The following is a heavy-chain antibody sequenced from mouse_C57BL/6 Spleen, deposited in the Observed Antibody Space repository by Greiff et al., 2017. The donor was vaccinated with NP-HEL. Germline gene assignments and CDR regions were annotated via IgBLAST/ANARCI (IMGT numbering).Heavy chain of an antibody. CDR2: IDPETGGT. V-gene: IGHV1-15*01. D-gene: IGHD3-2*02. Sequence: QVQLQQSGAELVRPGASVTLSCKASGYTFTDYEMHWVKQTPVHGLEWIGAIDPETGGTAYNQKFKGKAILTADKSSSTAYMELRSLTSEDSAVYYCTREAQATPPFDYWGQGTTLTVSS. CDR1: GYTFTDYE. J-gene: IGHJ2*01. CDR3: TREAQATPPFDY.